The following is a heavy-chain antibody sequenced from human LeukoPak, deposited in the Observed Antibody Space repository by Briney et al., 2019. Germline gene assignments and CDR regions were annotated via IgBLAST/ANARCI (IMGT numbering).Heavy chain of an antibody. D-gene: IGHD6-13*01. CDR1: GFTFSSYG. V-gene: IGHV3-23*01. CDR2: ISGSGGST. J-gene: IGHJ6*04. CDR3: AKDLGVAAGAMDV. Sequence: GGTLRLSCAASGFTFSSYGMSWVRQAPGKGLEWVSAISGSGGSTYYADSVKGRFTISRDKSKNTLYLQMTSLRAEDTAVYYCAKDLGVAAGAMDVWGKGTTVTVSP.